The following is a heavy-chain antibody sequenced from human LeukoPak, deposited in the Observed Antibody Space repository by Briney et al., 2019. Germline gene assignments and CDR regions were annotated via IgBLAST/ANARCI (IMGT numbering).Heavy chain of an antibody. Sequence: VSVKVSCKASGYTFTGYYMHWVRQAPGQGLEWMGWINPNSGGTNYAQKFQGRVTMTRDTSISTAYMELSRLRSDDTAVYYCARDPYYYDSSGYYYYWGQGTLVTVSS. D-gene: IGHD3-22*01. V-gene: IGHV1-2*02. CDR2: INPNSGGT. CDR1: GYTFTGYY. CDR3: ARDPYYYDSSGYYYY. J-gene: IGHJ4*02.